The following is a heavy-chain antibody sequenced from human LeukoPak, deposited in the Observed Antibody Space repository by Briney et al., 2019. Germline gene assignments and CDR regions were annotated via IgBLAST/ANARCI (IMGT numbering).Heavy chain of an antibody. V-gene: IGHV4-34*01. CDR3: ARAGEYSSSP. J-gene: IGHJ5*02. Sequence: LRLSCAASGFTFSDYYMSWIRQPPGKGLEWIGEINHSGSTNYNPSLKSRVTISVDTSKNQFSLKLSSVTAADTAVYYCARAGEYSSSPWGQGTLVTVSS. CDR2: INHSGST. D-gene: IGHD6-6*01. CDR1: GFTFSDYY.